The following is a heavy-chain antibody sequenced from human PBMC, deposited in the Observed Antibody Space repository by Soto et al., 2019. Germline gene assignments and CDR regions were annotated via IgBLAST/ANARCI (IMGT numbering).Heavy chain of an antibody. Sequence: SETLSLTCTVSGDSISSSSYYWGWIRQPPGKGLEWIGSIYYSGSTYYNPSLKSRVTISVDTSKNQFSLKLSSVTAADTAVYYCARASLYYDSSGRGYYFDYWGQGTLVTVSS. D-gene: IGHD3-22*01. CDR2: IYYSGST. J-gene: IGHJ4*02. CDR3: ARASLYYDSSGRGYYFDY. V-gene: IGHV4-39*07. CDR1: GDSISSSSYY.